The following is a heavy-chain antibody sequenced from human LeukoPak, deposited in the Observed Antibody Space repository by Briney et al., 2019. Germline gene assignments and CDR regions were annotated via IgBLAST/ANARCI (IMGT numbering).Heavy chain of an antibody. J-gene: IGHJ4*02. D-gene: IGHD3-3*01. V-gene: IGHV4-39*07. Sequence: SETLSLTCTVSGGSISSSIYYWGWIRQSPGKGLEWIGSIYYSGSTYYNPSLKSRVTLSVDTSKNQYSLKVTSVTAADTAVYHCAGDFWSGYYFRDWGQGTLVTVSS. CDR2: IYYSGST. CDR3: AGDFWSGYYFRD. CDR1: GGSISSSIYY.